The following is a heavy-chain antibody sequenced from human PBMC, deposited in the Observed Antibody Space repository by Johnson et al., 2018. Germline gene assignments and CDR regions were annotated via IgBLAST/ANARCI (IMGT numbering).Heavy chain of an antibody. CDR2: IYCGSG. V-gene: IGHV3-66*02. CDR1: GFTVSRKH. CDR3: WPVHWGADY. D-gene: IGHD7-27*01. Sequence: EVQLVESGGDLVQPGGSLRVSCGGSGFTVSRKHTTWVRQAPTKGLEWLSLIYCGSGYGPESVKGRITISRDNSKDTVYVQMNSLRFLFYTGGDHWPVHWGADYGGQGTLVTVSS. J-gene: IGHJ4*02.